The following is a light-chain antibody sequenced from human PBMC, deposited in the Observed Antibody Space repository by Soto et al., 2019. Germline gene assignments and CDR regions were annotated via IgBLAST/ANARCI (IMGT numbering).Light chain of an antibody. J-gene: IGKJ1*01. CDR1: QTISDW. Sequence: DIQMTQSPSTLSASVGDRVTITCRASQTISDWLAWYQQKPGKAPKLLIYKTSSLESGVPSRFIGSGSGTDFALTLSGLQPEDFATYHCQHWNNYLWTFGQGTKVEIK. CDR2: KTS. CDR3: QHWNNYLWT. V-gene: IGKV1-5*03.